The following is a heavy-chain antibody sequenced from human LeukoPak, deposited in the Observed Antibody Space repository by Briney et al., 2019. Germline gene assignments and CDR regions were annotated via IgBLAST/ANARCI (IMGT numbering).Heavy chain of an antibody. CDR1: GFTFSSYP. CDR2: ISYDGGNK. CDR3: ARESGLLWFGDQGGWFDP. J-gene: IGHJ5*02. Sequence: GGSLRLSCAASGFTFSSYPVHWVRQAPGKGLEWVAVISYDGGNKYYADSVKGRFTISRDNSKNMLYVQMNSLRAEDTALYYCARESGLLWFGDQGGWFDPWGQGTLVTVSS. V-gene: IGHV3-30*04. D-gene: IGHD3-10*01.